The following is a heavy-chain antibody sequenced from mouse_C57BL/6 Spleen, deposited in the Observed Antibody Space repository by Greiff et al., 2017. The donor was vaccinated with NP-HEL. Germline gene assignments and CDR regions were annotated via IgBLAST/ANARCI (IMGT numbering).Heavy chain of an antibody. CDR3: ARNWEGVDY. Sequence: EVQLQQSGPELVKPGASVKISCKASGYTFTDYYMNWVKQSHGKSLEWIGDINPNNGGTSYNQKFKGKATLTVDKSSSTAYMELRSLTSEDSAVDYCARNWEGVDYWGQGTTLTVSS. J-gene: IGHJ2*01. CDR2: INPNNGGT. CDR1: GYTFTDYY. V-gene: IGHV1-26*01. D-gene: IGHD4-1*01.